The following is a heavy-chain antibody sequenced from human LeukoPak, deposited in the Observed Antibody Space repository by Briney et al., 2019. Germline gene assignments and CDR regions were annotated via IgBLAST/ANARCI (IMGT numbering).Heavy chain of an antibody. CDR3: ARRGNFYCSSTSCYEDY. Sequence: GASVKVSCKASGYTFSSYGISWVRQAPGQGLEWMGWISAYNGNTNYAQKLQGRVTMTTDTSTSTAYMELRSLRSDDTAVYFCARRGNFYCSSTSCYEDYWGQGTLVTVSS. D-gene: IGHD2-2*01. V-gene: IGHV1-18*01. CDR2: ISAYNGNT. J-gene: IGHJ4*02. CDR1: GYTFSSYG.